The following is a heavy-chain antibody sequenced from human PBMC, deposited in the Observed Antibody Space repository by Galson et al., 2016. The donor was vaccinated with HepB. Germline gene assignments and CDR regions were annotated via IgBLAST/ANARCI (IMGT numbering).Heavy chain of an antibody. J-gene: IGHJ4*02. V-gene: IGHV3-33*06. Sequence: SLRLSCAASGFTFGRYAMHWVRQAPGKGLEWVAVIWYDGSNKYYADPVKGRFTISRDNSKNTLYLQMHSLRGEDTAVYYCAKGRWDFDSWGQGTLVTVSS. CDR2: IWYDGSNK. CDR3: AKGRWDFDS. CDR1: GFTFGRYA. D-gene: IGHD5-24*01.